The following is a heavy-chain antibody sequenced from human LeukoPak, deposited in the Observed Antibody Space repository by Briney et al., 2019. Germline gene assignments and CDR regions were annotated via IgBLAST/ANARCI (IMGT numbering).Heavy chain of an antibody. V-gene: IGHV1-2*02. CDR2: INPNTGAT. CDR3: ARDRVGSGWPRPWYFEF. J-gene: IGHJ4*02. CDR1: GCTFTGYF. D-gene: IGHD6-19*01. Sequence: ASVKVSFQPSGCTFTGYFLHWVGQAPGRGLEWVGWINPNTGATIYAEKFQGRLTMTRDTSTDTAYMEIRSLRSDDTAVYYCARDRVGSGWPRPWYFEFWGQGTLITVSS.